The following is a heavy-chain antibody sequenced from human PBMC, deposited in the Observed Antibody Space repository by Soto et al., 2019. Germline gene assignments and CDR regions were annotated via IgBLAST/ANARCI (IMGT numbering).Heavy chain of an antibody. V-gene: IGHV3-33*08. J-gene: IGHJ4*02. CDR2: IWNDGSNK. D-gene: IGHD6-13*01. CDR1: GFTFSSYG. Sequence: GGSLRLSCAASGFTFSSYGMHWVRQAPGKGLEWVAVIWNDGSNKYYADSVKGRFTISRDNSKNTLYLQMNSRRAEDTAVYFCARGTAGACTGYFDIWGQGTLVTVSS. CDR3: ARGTAGACTGYFDI.